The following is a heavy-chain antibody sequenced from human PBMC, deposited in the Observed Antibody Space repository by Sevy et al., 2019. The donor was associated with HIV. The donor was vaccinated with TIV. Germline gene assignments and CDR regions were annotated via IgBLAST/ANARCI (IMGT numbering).Heavy chain of an antibody. CDR2: IYYSGST. V-gene: IGHV4-39*01. CDR1: GGSISSSSYY. D-gene: IGHD2-2*01. Sequence: SETLSLTCTVSGGSISSSSYYWGWIRQPPGKGLEWIGSIYYSGSTYYNPSLKSRVTISVDTSKNQFSLKLSSVTAADTAVYYCARQSPHIDIVVVPAATHFDYWGQGTLVTVSS. J-gene: IGHJ4*02. CDR3: ARQSPHIDIVVVPAATHFDY.